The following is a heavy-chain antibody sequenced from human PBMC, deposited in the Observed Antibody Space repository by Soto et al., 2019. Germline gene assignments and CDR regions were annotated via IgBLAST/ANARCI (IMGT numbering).Heavy chain of an antibody. Sequence: SETLSLTCTVSGGSVSSGSFYWSWIRQPPGKGLEWIGFIYDNRTFNYNASLKSRVTISVDTSKHQFSLKLSSVTAADTDVYYCARVTLAYSSLHYFEFRCPGPLVT. CDR1: GGSVSSGSFY. CDR2: IYDNRTF. V-gene: IGHV4-61*01. CDR3: ARVTLAYSSLHYFEF. J-gene: IGHJ4*02. D-gene: IGHD6-6*01.